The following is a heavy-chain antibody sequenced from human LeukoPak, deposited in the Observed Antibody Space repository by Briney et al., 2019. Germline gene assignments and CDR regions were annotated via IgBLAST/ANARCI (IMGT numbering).Heavy chain of an antibody. D-gene: IGHD6-13*01. Sequence: GGSLRLSCAASGFTFSSYAMSWVRQAPGKGLEWVSAISGSGGTTYYADSVKGRFTISRDNSKNTLYLQMNSLRAEDTAVYYCANFARGSWSGYWGQGTLVTVSS. CDR1: GFTFSSYA. CDR3: ANFARGSWSGY. CDR2: ISGSGGTT. J-gene: IGHJ4*02. V-gene: IGHV3-23*01.